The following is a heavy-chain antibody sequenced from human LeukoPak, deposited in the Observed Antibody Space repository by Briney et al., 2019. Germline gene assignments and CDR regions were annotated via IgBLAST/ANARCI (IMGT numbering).Heavy chain of an antibody. V-gene: IGHV1-46*01. Sequence: ASVKVSCKASGYTFTSYYMHWVRQAPGQGLEWMGIINPSGGSTSYAQKFQGRVTMTRDTSTSTVYMELSSLRSEDTAVYYCARDGYDFWSGYRFDYWGQGTLVTVSS. CDR3: ARDGYDFWSGYRFDY. CDR2: INPSGGST. D-gene: IGHD3-3*01. CDR1: GYTFTSYY. J-gene: IGHJ4*02.